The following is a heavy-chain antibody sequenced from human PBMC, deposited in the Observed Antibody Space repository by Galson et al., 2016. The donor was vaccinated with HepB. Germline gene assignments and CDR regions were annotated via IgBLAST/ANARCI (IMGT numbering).Heavy chain of an antibody. V-gene: IGHV1-2*04. CDR1: GYTFTGYY. J-gene: IGHJ6*02. D-gene: IGHD3-3*01. CDR3: ARGDVLPITIFGVVIRGGKNYYDMDV. CDR2: INPNSGGT. Sequence: SVKVSCKASGYTFTGYYMHWVRQAPGQGLEGVGWINPNSGGTNYAQKFQSWVTLTRDTSISTAYMELSRLRSDDTAVYYCARGDVLPITIFGVVIRGGKNYYDMDVWGQGTTVTVSS.